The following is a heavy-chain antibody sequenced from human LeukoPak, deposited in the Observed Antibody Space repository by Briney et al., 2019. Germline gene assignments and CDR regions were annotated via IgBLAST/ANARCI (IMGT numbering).Heavy chain of an antibody. Sequence: GGSLRLSCAASGFTFSSYTMNWVRQSPGEGVEWLSSITTSSTYIYYADSVRGRFTISRDNAKNSLYLRMSSLRVEDTAVYYCARGEGYYASGSYYIDYWGQGTLVTVSS. V-gene: IGHV3-21*01. J-gene: IGHJ4*02. CDR2: ITTSSTYI. CDR1: GFTFSSYT. D-gene: IGHD3-10*01. CDR3: ARGEGYYASGSYYIDY.